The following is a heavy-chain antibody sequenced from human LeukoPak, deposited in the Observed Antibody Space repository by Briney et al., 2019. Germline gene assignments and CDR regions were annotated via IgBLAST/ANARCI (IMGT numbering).Heavy chain of an antibody. CDR2: IWYDGSNK. D-gene: IGHD2-15*01. V-gene: IGHV3-33*01. J-gene: IGHJ6*02. Sequence: GGSLRLSCAASGFTLSSYGMHWVRQAPGKGLEWVAVIWYDGSNKYYADSVKGRFTISRDNSKNTLYLQMNSLRAEDTAVYYCARDRAYCSGGSCHYYYYYGMDVWGQGTTVTVSS. CDR1: GFTLSSYG. CDR3: ARDRAYCSGGSCHYYYYYGMDV.